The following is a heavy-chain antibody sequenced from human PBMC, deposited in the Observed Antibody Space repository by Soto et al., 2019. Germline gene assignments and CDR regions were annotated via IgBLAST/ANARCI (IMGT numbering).Heavy chain of an antibody. CDR1: GFTFTTYA. CDR2: INNIGTST. J-gene: IGHJ4*02. D-gene: IGHD2-2*01. Sequence: EVQLLESGGGLVQPGGSLRLSCAASGFTFTTYAMNWVRRAPGKGLEWVSTINNIGTSTYYADSVKGRFTISRDHSKNTGELQMNRLRDEDTAVYYCAKGYCSSRSCWIFDSGGQGTLVTVSS. CDR3: AKGYCSSRSCWIFDS. V-gene: IGHV3-23*01.